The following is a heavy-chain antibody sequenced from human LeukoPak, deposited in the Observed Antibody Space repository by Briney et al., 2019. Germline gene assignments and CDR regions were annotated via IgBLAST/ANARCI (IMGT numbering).Heavy chain of an antibody. CDR3: ARGCSSTSCYAYYYGMDV. D-gene: IGHD2-2*01. J-gene: IGHJ6*02. CDR2: INPSDGTT. CDR1: GYTFTSYY. Sequence: ASVKVSFKASGYTFTSYYMHWVRQAPGQGLEWMGIINPSDGTTTYAQKFQGRVTMTTDTSTSTAYMELRSLRSDDTAVYYCARGCSSTSCYAYYYGMDVWGQGTTVTVSS. V-gene: IGHV1-46*01.